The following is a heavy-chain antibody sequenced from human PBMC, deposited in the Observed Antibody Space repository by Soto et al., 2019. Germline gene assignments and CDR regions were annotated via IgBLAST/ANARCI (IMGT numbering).Heavy chain of an antibody. CDR1: GFTFSSYG. Sequence: GGSLRLSCAASGFTFSSYGMHWVRQAPGKGLEWVAVISYDGSNKYYADSVKGRFTISRDNSKNTLYLQMNSLRAEDTAVYYCAKVVKWYYDFWSGYYPNDHYYFDYWGQGTLVTVSS. V-gene: IGHV3-30*18. CDR2: ISYDGSNK. J-gene: IGHJ4*02. D-gene: IGHD3-3*01. CDR3: AKVVKWYYDFWSGYYPNDHYYFDY.